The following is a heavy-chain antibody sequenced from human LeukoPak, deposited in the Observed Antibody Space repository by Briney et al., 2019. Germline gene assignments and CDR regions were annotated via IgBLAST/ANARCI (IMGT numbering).Heavy chain of an antibody. V-gene: IGHV3-11*04. CDR3: ARVSGSGSGQH. D-gene: IGHD6-19*01. CDR1: GFTFSDYY. J-gene: IGHJ1*01. CDR2: ISSSGSTI. Sequence: GGSLRLSCAASGFTFSDYYMSWIRQAPGKGLEWVSYISSSGSTIYYADSVKGGINISRDNDKKSLYLQMNRLRAEDTAVYYCARVSGSGSGQHWGQGTLVTVSS.